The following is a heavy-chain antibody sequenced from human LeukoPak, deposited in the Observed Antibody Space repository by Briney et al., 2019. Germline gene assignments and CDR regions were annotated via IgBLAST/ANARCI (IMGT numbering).Heavy chain of an antibody. V-gene: IGHV3-48*02. CDR3: ARDRNYGPDL. D-gene: IGHD3-10*01. CDR2: ISSSSGNT. Sequence: PGGSLRLSCVASGFTFISYSMNCVRHAPGKGLEWISYISSSSGNTVSADSVKGRFPISRDNAKNSLYLQMNSLRDEDTAVYYWARDRNYGPDLWGRGTLVTVSS. CDR1: GFTFISYS. J-gene: IGHJ2*01.